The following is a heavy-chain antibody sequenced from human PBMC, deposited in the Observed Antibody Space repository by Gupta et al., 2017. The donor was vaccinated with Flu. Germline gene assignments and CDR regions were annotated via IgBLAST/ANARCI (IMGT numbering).Heavy chain of an antibody. CDR1: GSTFSSYA. J-gene: IGHJ4*02. V-gene: IGHV3-23*01. Sequence: EVQLLESGGGLVQPGGSLSLSCAASGSTFSSYAMSWVGQAPGKGREWVSAISGSGGSTDDADSVKGRFTISRDNSKNTLYLQMNSLRAEDTAVYYCAPQDTANPFLDYWGQGNLVTVSS. CDR2: ISGSGGST. D-gene: IGHD5-18*01. CDR3: APQDTANPFLDY.